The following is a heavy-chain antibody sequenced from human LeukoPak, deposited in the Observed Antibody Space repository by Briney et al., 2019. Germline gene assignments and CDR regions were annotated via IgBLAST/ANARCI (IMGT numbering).Heavy chain of an antibody. J-gene: IGHJ4*02. CDR1: GYSISSAYY. D-gene: IGHD4-11*01. V-gene: IGHV4-38-2*02. CDR3: ARQIGGATVTTDGTTDY. CDR2: IYYSGST. Sequence: PSETLSLTCTLSGYSISSAYYWGWIRQPPGKGLEWIGSIYYSGSTYYNPSLKSRVTISVDTSKNQFSLKLSSVTAADTAVYYCARQIGGATVTTDGTTDYWGQGTLVTVSS.